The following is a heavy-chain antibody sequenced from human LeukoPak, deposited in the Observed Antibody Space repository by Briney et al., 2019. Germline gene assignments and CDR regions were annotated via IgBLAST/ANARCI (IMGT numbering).Heavy chain of an antibody. CDR3: AKDSTGTFDY. CDR2: IKQDGSEK. CDR1: GFTFSNYW. D-gene: IGHD1-1*01. J-gene: IGHJ4*02. V-gene: IGHV3-7*01. Sequence: GGSLRLSCAASGFTFSNYWMSWVRQAPGKGLEWVANIKQDGSEKYYVDSVKGRFTISRDNSKNTLYLQMNSLRAEDTAVYYCAKDSTGTFDYWGQGTLVTVSS.